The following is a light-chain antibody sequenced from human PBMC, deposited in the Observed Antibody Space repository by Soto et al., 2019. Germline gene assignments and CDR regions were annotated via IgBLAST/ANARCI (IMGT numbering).Light chain of an antibody. Sequence: QSALTQPGSVSGSPGQSITISCTGTSSDVGGYNYVSWYQHHPGKAPKLMIYEVSNRPSGVSNRFSGSKSGNTASLTISGLQAEDEADYYCSSYTRSSTFYVFGTGTKVTVL. CDR3: SSYTRSSTFYV. V-gene: IGLV2-14*01. CDR2: EVS. CDR1: SSDVGGYNY. J-gene: IGLJ1*01.